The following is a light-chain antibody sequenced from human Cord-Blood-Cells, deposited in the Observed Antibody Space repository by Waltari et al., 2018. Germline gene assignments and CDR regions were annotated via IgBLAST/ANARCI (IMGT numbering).Light chain of an antibody. V-gene: IGKV1-8*01. Sequence: AIRMTQSPSSLSASTGDRVTLTCRASQGISSYLAWYQQKPGKAPKLLIYAASTLQSGVPSRFSGSGSGTDFTLTISCLQSEDFAPYYCQQYYSYPRTFGQGTKVEIK. CDR1: QGISSY. J-gene: IGKJ1*01. CDR2: AAS. CDR3: QQYYSYPRT.